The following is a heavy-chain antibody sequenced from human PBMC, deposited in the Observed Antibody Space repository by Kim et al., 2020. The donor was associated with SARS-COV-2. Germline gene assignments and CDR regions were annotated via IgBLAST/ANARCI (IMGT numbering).Heavy chain of an antibody. Sequence: GGSLRLSCAAPGFTFSNYGMTWVRQAPGKGLEWVSGISGSGDLTRYADSVRGRFTIARDNSNNALYLQLRNLRDEDPGIYYCANPRQLDSWGQG. CDR2: ISGSGDLT. J-gene: IGHJ4*02. CDR1: GFTFSNYG. CDR3: ANPRQLDS. V-gene: IGHV3-23*01. D-gene: IGHD6-13*01.